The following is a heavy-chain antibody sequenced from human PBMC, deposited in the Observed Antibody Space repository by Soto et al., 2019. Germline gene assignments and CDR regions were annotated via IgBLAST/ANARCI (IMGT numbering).Heavy chain of an antibody. J-gene: IGHJ4*02. CDR3: ARGWEVPAATFDS. CDR1: GYTFTTYD. D-gene: IGHD2-2*01. Sequence: QVQLVQSGAEVKKPGTSVKVSCKASGYTFTTYDINWVRQAPGQGLEWMGWMTPHSGKTGYAPKFQGRVTMTRDTSISTAYMELSSPRSEDTAVYFCARGWEVPAATFDSWGQGTLVTVSS. V-gene: IGHV1-8*01. CDR2: MTPHSGKT.